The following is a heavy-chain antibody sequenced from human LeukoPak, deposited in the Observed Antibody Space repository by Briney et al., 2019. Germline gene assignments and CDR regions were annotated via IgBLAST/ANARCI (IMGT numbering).Heavy chain of an antibody. V-gene: IGHV1-69*13. CDR2: ILPIFRMT. CDR1: GGTFRNYP. Sequence: SVKVPCKASGGTFRNYPISWVRQAPGQGLEWMGGILPIFRMTNYAEKFQGRVTITADESTTTAYLELNSLRSEDTAVYYCAICSSTWSGDRPDSWGQGSLVTVSS. CDR3: AICSSTWSGDRPDS. J-gene: IGHJ4*02. D-gene: IGHD2-2*01.